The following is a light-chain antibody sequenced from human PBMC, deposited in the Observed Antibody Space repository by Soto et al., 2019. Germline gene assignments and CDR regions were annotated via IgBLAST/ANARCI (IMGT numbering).Light chain of an antibody. J-gene: IGKJ4*01. Sequence: EMVLTQAPGTMSLSLGKRAPLSLSVSQSDTGNYLAWYKQKPGQAPRLLIYGSSTRATGIPDRFSGSGSGADFTLNISRLESEDFAVYFCQQYVGSPLTFGGGTRVQV. CDR1: QSDTGNY. CDR2: GSS. CDR3: QQYVGSPLT. V-gene: IGKV3-20*01.